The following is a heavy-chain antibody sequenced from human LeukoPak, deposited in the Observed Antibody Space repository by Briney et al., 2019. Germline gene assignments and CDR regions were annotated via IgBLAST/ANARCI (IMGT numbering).Heavy chain of an antibody. CDR1: GGSISSSSYY. CDR2: IYYSGST. V-gene: IGHV4-39*01. CDR3: ARHPNRERIFDY. Sequence: KTSETLSLTCTVSGGSISSSSYYWGWIRQPPGKGLEWIGSIYYSGSTYYNPSLKSRVTISVDTSKNQFSLKLSSVTAADTAVYYCARHPNRERIFDYWGQGTLVTVSS. D-gene: IGHD1-26*01. J-gene: IGHJ4*02.